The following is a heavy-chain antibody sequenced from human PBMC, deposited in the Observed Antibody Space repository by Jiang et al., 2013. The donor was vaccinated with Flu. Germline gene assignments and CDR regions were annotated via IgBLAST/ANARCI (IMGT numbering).Heavy chain of an antibody. V-gene: IGHV1-24*01. D-gene: IGHD6-13*01. J-gene: IGHJ5*02. CDR2: FDPEDGET. CDR1: GYTLTELS. CDR3: TTYSSSWYNYEWGIYNWFDP. Sequence: SGAEVKKPGASVKVSCKVSGYTLTELSMHWVRQAPGKGLEWMGGFDPEDGETIYAQKFQGRVTMTEDTSTDTAYMELSSLRSEDTAVYYCTTYSSSWYNYEWGIYNWFDPWGQGTLVTVSS.